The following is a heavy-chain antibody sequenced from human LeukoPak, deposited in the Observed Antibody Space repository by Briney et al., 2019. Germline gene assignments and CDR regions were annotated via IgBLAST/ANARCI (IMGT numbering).Heavy chain of an antibody. Sequence: GGSLRLSCAASKFTFNNYAMTWVRQAPGKGLEWVSGLSSDGGRTYYADSVKGRFTISRDNPKNTLFLQMTSLSAQDTAVYYCARVTLGYSYGPPDSWGQETLVTVSS. CDR2: LSSDGGRT. CDR3: ARVTLGYSYGPPDS. J-gene: IGHJ4*02. CDR1: KFTFNNYA. V-gene: IGHV3-23*01. D-gene: IGHD5-18*01.